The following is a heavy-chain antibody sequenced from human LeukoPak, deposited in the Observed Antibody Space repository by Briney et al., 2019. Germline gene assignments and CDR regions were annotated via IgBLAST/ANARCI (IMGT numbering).Heavy chain of an antibody. CDR3: ARDPTEGGFLEWLFYYFDY. V-gene: IGHV3-21*01. J-gene: IGHJ4*02. CDR2: ISRSSSYI. D-gene: IGHD3-3*01. CDR1: GFTFSSYS. Sequence: PGGSLRLSCAASGFTFSSYSMTWVRQAPGKGLEWVSSISRSSSYIYYADSVKGRFTISRDNAKNSLYLQMNSLRAEDTAVYYCARDPTEGGFLEWLFYYFDYWGQGTLVTVSS.